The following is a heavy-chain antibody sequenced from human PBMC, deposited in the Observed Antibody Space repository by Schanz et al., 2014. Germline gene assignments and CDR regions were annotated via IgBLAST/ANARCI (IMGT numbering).Heavy chain of an antibody. J-gene: IGHJ4*02. Sequence: EVLLLESGGRVERPGGSLRLSCAASGFIFDDYGMNWVRQAPGKGLEWVSAITGSGSKTYYADSVKGRFTIARDNSKNTLFLQMDSLRVEDTAVYYCMAMGRNTSHYFDHWGQGTLVTVSS. D-gene: IGHD1-1*01. CDR2: ITGSGSKT. CDR3: MAMGRNTSHYFDH. CDR1: GFIFDDYG. V-gene: IGHV3-23*01.